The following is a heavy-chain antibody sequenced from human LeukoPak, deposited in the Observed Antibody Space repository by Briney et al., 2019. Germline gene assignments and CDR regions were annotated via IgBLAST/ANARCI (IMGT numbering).Heavy chain of an antibody. CDR3: ARDAYKCDSSGCFHYFDY. CDR1: GFTVSYNF. V-gene: IGHV3-66*01. CDR2: IHNSGST. J-gene: IGHJ4*02. D-gene: IGHD3-22*01. Sequence: GGSLRLSCAASGFTVSYNFMSWVRQAPGKGLAWVSVIHNSGSTFYADSVRGRFTISRDNSKNTLYLQMDSLRAEDTAVYHCARDAYKCDSSGCFHYFDYWGQGTLVTVSS.